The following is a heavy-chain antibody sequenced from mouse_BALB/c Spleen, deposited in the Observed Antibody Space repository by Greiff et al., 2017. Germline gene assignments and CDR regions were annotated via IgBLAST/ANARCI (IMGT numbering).Heavy chain of an antibody. CDR2: ISYSGST. D-gene: IGHD2-14*01. CDR1: GDSITSGY. Sequence: EVQLQQSGPSLVKPSQTLSLTCSVTGDSITSGYWNWIRKFPGNKLEYMGYISYSGSTYYNPSLKSRISITRDTSKNQYYLQLNSVTTEDTATYYCARYRDRYDYYAMDYWGQGTSVTVSS. CDR3: ARYRDRYDYYAMDY. V-gene: IGHV3-8*02. J-gene: IGHJ4*01.